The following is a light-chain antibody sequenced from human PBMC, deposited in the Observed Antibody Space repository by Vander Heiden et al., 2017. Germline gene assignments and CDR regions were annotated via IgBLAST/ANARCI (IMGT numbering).Light chain of an antibody. CDR1: SSNIGSHF. Sequence: SVLTPPPSPSATPRPRVTISCSGSSSNIGSHFVYWYQQLPGTAPKLLIYRDNQRPSGVPDRFSGSKSGTSASLAISGLRSEDAADYYCAAWDDTLSGLFGTGTKVTVL. J-gene: IGLJ1*01. V-gene: IGLV1-47*01. CDR2: RDN. CDR3: AAWDDTLSGL.